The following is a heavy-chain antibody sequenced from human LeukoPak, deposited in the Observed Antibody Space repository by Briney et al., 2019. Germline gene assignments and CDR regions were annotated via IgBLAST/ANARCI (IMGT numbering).Heavy chain of an antibody. CDR1: GFTFSDYE. J-gene: IGHJ6*03. CDR2: ISISGTTI. D-gene: IGHD3-10*01. CDR3: AMNGAMVRGVIYYYMDV. Sequence: GGSLRLSCAASGFTFSDYEMNWVRQAPGKGLEWLSHISISGTTIHYADSVKGRFTISRDNAKNSVYLQMNSLRAEDTAVYYCAMNGAMVRGVIYYYMDVWGKGTTVTVSS. V-gene: IGHV3-48*03.